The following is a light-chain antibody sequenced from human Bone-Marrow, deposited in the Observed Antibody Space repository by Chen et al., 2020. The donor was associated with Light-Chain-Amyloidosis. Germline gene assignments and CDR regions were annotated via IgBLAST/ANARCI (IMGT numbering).Light chain of an antibody. J-gene: IGLJ3*02. Sequence: QSVLTQPPSESGAPGQRVTISCSGSSSNIENNYVYWYQHVPGTAPKLLIYRDNQRPSGVPDRFSCSKSGTSASLAISGLRSEDEADYYCATWDDSLSGWVFGGGTKVTVL. V-gene: IGLV1-47*01. CDR1: SSNIENNY. CDR2: RDN. CDR3: ATWDDSLSGWV.